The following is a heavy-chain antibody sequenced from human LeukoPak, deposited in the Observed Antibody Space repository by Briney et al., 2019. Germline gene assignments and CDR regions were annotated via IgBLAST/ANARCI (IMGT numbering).Heavy chain of an antibody. D-gene: IGHD3-22*01. V-gene: IGHV3-66*01. J-gene: IGHJ6*02. CDR1: GFNVSLNY. CDR3: ARAHYYDYSYGMDV. CDR2: ISRGGSA. Sequence: PGGSLRLSCAASGFNVSLNYMTWVRQAPGRGLEWVSFISRGGSAYYADSVKGRFTISRDNSKNTLLLQMNSLRAEDPAVYFCARAHYYDYSYGMDVWGQGTAVTVSS.